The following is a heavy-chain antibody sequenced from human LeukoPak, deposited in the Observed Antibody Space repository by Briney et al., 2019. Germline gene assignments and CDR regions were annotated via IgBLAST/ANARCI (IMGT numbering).Heavy chain of an antibody. D-gene: IGHD3-16*02. CDR2: ISGSGGST. CDR3: ARVAGRAFGVVIASRARYYMDV. Sequence: GGSLRLSCAASGFTFSSYGMSWVRQSPGKGLEWVSAISGSGGSTYYADSVKVRFTISRDNSKNTLYLQMNSLRAEDTAVYYCARVAGRAFGVVIASRARYYMDVWGKGTTVTVSS. V-gene: IGHV3-23*01. J-gene: IGHJ6*03. CDR1: GFTFSSYG.